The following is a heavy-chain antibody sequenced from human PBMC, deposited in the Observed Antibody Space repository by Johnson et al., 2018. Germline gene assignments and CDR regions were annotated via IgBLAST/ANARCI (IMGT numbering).Heavy chain of an antibody. CDR3: ARGGKYYDSSGQELDV. D-gene: IGHD3-22*01. Sequence: QVRLRESGPGLVKPSETLSLTCTVSGGSISSYYWSWIRKPPGKGLEWIGYIYYSGSTNYNPSLKSRVTISVDTSKNQFSLKLSSVTAADTAVYYCARGGKYYDSSGQELDVWGQGTTVTVSS. V-gene: IGHV4-59*01. CDR1: GGSISSYY. J-gene: IGHJ6*02. CDR2: IYYSGST.